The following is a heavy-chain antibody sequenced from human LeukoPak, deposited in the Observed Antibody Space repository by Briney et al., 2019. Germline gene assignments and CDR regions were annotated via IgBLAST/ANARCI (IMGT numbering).Heavy chain of an antibody. CDR2: ISGSGGST. J-gene: IGHJ4*02. Sequence: GGSLRLSCAASGFTFSSHAMSWVRQAPGEGLEWVSAISGSGGSTYYADSVKGRFTISRVNSKSTLYLQMNRLRGEGPAVYECAKGKYYYGSGSYPSAYYFDYWGQGTLVTVSS. V-gene: IGHV3-23*01. CDR1: GFTFSSHA. D-gene: IGHD3-10*01. CDR3: AKGKYYYGSGSYPSAYYFDY.